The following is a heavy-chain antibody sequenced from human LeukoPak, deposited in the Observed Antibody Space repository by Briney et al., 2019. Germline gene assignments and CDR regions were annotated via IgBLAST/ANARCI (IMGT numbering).Heavy chain of an antibody. Sequence: SETLSLTCTVSGGSISSYYWSWIRLPPGKGLEWIGYISYSGSTNYNPSLKSRVTISVDTSKNQFSLNLSSVTAADTAVYYCARTKSGWYYSDYWGQGTLVSVSS. D-gene: IGHD6-19*01. J-gene: IGHJ4*02. CDR3: ARTKSGWYYSDY. CDR2: ISYSGST. V-gene: IGHV4-59*08. CDR1: GGSISSYY.